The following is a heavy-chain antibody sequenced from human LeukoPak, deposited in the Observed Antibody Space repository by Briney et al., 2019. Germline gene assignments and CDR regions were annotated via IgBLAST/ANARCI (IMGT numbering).Heavy chain of an antibody. J-gene: IGHJ1*01. V-gene: IGHV3-30*02. D-gene: IGHD3-22*01. Sequence: PGGSLRLSCAASGFTFSSYGMHWVRQAPGKRLEWVAFIRYDGSNKYYADSVKGRFTISRDNSKNTLYLQMNSLRAEDTAVYYCADSSGYTAHFQHWGQGTLVTVSS. CDR3: ADSSGYTAHFQH. CDR1: GFTFSSYG. CDR2: IRYDGSNK.